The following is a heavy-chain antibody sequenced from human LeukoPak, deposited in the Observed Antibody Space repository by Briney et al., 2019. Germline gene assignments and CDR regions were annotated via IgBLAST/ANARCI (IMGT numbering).Heavy chain of an antibody. CDR2: ISSSSSYI. Sequence: GGSLRLSCTASGFTFSYYWMSWVRQAPGKRLEWVSSISSSSSYIYYADSVKGRFTISRDNAKNSLYLQMNSLRAEDTAVYYCAREEYSSGDYWGQGTLVTVSS. J-gene: IGHJ4*02. V-gene: IGHV3-21*01. D-gene: IGHD6-25*01. CDR3: AREEYSSGDY. CDR1: GFTFSYYW.